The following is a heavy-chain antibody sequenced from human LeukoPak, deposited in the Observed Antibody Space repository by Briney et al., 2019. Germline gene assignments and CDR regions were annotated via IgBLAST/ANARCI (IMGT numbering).Heavy chain of an antibody. CDR3: ARKDQLLDDAFDI. CDR2: TSPYNGNT. V-gene: IGHV1-18*04. J-gene: IGHJ3*02. CDR1: GYTFTSYT. D-gene: IGHD1-1*01. Sequence: ASVKVSCKTSGYTFTSYTVTWVRQAPGQGLEYMGWTSPYNGNTNSAQNVQDRPIMTTDTSTSTAYMELRSLTSDDTAVYFCARKDQLLDDAFDIWGQGTMVTVSS.